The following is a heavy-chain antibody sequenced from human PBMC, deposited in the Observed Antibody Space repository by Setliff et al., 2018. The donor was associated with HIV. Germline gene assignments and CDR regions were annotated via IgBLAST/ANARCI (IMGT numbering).Heavy chain of an antibody. J-gene: IGHJ4*02. CDR2: IYYSGTT. Sequence: SETLSLTCTVSGGSISSRNYYWAWIRQPPGKGLEWIGTIYYSGTTHYNPSLNSRVIISVDTSKNQFSLRLNSVTAADTAVYYCARHSLGNIGDYIRIGAIDIWGQGTLVTVSS. V-gene: IGHV4-39*01. CDR3: ARHSLGNIGDYIRIGAIDI. D-gene: IGHD4-17*01. CDR1: GGSISSRNYY.